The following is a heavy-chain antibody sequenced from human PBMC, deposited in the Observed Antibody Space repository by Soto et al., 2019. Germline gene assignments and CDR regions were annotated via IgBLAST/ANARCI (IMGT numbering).Heavy chain of an antibody. Sequence: DVQLLESGGGLVQPGGSLTLSWAASGFTFGNYAMPWVPQPPGKGREWVSTIKDSGESTFYLDSVRGRFTISRDNSKDTLYLQMTSLRVEDTALYHCVKGGASYTSCWYANWGQGILVTVSS. CDR1: GFTFGNYA. J-gene: IGHJ4*02. CDR3: VKGGASYTSCWYAN. CDR2: IKDSGEST. D-gene: IGHD6-13*01. V-gene: IGHV3-23*01.